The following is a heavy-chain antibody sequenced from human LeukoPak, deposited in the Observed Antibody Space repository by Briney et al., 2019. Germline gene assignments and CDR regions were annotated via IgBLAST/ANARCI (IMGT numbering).Heavy chain of an antibody. CDR3: AKDIGPGGSRSNYYYYYYGMDV. J-gene: IGHJ6*02. D-gene: IGHD2-2*01. V-gene: IGHV3-9*01. CDR2: ISWNSGSI. CDR1: GFTFDDYA. Sequence: GGSLRLSCAASGFTFDDYAMHWVRQAPGKGLEWVSGISWNSGSIGYADSVKGRFTISRDNAKNSPYLQMNSLRAEDTALYYCAKDIGPGGSRSNYYYYYYGMDVWGQGTTVTVSS.